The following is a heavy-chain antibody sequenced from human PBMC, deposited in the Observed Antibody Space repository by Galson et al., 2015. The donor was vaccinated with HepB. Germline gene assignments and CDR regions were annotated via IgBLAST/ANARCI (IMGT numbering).Heavy chain of an antibody. J-gene: IGHJ4*02. CDR3: ATLSRRAYTFDY. D-gene: IGHD1-1*01. Sequence: PALVKPTQTLTLTCTFSGFSLSTSGVGVGWIRQPPGKALEWLALIYWDDDKRYSPSLKSRLTITKDTSKNQVVLTMTNMDPVDTATYYCATLSRRAYTFDYWGQGTLATASS. CDR2: IYWDDDK. V-gene: IGHV2-5*02. CDR1: GFSLSTSGVG.